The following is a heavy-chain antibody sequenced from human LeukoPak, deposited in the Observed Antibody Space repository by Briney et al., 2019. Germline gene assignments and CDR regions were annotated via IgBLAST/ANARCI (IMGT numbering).Heavy chain of an antibody. CDR3: ATCTTNCYGWFHV. CDR1: GGSISSYY. CDR2: ISNSGSA. D-gene: IGHD2-2*01. V-gene: IGHV4-59*03. J-gene: IGHJ3*01. Sequence: PSETLSLTCTVSGGSISSYYWSWIRQPPGKGLEWIGYISNSGSANYNPSLKSRVTISVDKSKNQFSLKLSSVTAADTAVDYCATCTTNCYGWFHVWGQGTMVTVSS.